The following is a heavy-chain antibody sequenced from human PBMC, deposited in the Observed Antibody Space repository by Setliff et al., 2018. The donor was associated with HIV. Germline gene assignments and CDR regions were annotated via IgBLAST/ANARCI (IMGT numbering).Heavy chain of an antibody. CDR2: IDSDGSDT. Sequence: LRLSCAASGLTFSNYWMHWVRQAPGKGLEWVSRIDSDGSDTNYADSVRGRFTISRDNAKNTVYLQLTSLRAEDTAVYYCARGPQYNFWGGYLGLWGQGTLVTVPQ. CDR3: ARGPQYNFWGGYLGL. V-gene: IGHV3-74*01. J-gene: IGHJ4*02. D-gene: IGHD3-3*01. CDR1: GLTFSNYW.